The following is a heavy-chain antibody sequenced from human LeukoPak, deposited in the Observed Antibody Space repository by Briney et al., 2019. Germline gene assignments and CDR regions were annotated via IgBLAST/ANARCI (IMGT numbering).Heavy chain of an antibody. CDR2: MNPNSGNT. CDR1: GYTFTSYD. D-gene: IGHD6-19*01. CDR3: ASGIAVAGTGFDY. J-gene: IGHJ4*02. V-gene: IGHV1-8*01. Sequence: APVKVSCKASGYTFTSYDINWVRQATGHGLEWMGWMNPNSGNTGYAQKFQGRVTMTRNTSISTAYMELSSLRSEDTAVYYCASGIAVAGTGFDYWGQGTLVTVSS.